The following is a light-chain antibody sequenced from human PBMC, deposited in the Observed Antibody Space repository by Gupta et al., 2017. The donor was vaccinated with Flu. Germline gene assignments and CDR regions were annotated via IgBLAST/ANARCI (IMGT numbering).Light chain of an antibody. CDR3: QQRGGWPPAYT. V-gene: IGKV3-11*01. Sequence: TLYLSPRERATLFCRASQTVSDYLAWYQQNPGQPPRLLIYDASSRATGIPARFSGSGSQTDFTLTIGSLEPEDFAVYYCQQRGGWPPAYTFGPGTRLEIK. J-gene: IGKJ2*01. CDR2: DAS. CDR1: QTVSDY.